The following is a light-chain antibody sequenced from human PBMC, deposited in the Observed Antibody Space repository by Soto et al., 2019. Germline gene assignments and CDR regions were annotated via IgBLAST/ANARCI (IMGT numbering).Light chain of an antibody. Sequence: DIQMTQSPSSLSASVGDRVTITCRASQSISSYLNWYQQKPGKAPKLLIYAASSLQSGVPSRFSGSGSGTEFTLTISSLQPDDFATYYCQQYNSHPYVFGQGTKLEIK. CDR3: QQYNSHPYV. CDR2: AAS. CDR1: QSISSY. J-gene: IGKJ2*01. V-gene: IGKV1-39*01.